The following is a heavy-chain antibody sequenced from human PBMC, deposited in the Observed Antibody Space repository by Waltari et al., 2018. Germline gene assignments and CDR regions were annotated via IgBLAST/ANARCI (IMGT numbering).Heavy chain of an antibody. V-gene: IGHV1-2*06. J-gene: IGHJ6*02. D-gene: IGHD6-13*01. CDR2: INPNSGGT. CDR1: GYTFTGYY. CDR3: AREGIAAAGYYYYGMDV. Sequence: QVQLVQSGAEVKKPGASVKVSCKASGYTFTGYYMHWVRQAPGQGLEWMGRINPNSGGTNYAQKFQGRVTMTRDTSISTAYMELSRLRSDDTAVYYCAREGIAAAGYYYYGMDVWGQGTTVTVSS.